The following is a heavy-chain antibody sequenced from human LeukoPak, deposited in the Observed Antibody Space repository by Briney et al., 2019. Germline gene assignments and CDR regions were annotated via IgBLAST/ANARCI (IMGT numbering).Heavy chain of an antibody. CDR1: GVTFNSYW. CDR2: IRQGGNEN. CDR3: ARVGSWELQRVFDS. V-gene: IGHV3-7*01. Sequence: GGTLRLSCVASGVTFNSYWMTWVRQVPGKGLEWVANIRQGGNENYYADSVEGRFTISRDNARNSLFLQMDSLRVEDTAVYYCARVGSWELQRVFDSWGQGTLVTVSS. J-gene: IGHJ4*02. D-gene: IGHD1-26*01.